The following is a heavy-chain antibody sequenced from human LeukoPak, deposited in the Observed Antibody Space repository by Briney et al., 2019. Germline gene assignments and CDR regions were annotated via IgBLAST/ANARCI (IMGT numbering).Heavy chain of an antibody. CDR3: ARFYGDYYGYYDY. CDR2: ISGSGGTT. D-gene: IGHD4-17*01. V-gene: IGHV3-23*01. CDR1: GFTFSSYG. J-gene: IGHJ4*02. Sequence: GGTLRLSCAASGFTFSSYGMSWVRQAPGKGLEWVSGISGSGGTTYYADSVKGRFTISRDNAWNSLSLQMNSLRAEDTAVYYCARFYGDYYGYYDYRGQGTLVTVSS.